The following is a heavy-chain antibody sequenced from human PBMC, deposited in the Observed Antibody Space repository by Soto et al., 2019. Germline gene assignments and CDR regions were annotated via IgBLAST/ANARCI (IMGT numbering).Heavy chain of an antibody. V-gene: IGHV3-21*01. CDR3: TRDQGSPNFYFYYGMDV. CDR1: GFAFSTYS. CDR2: FTSSDYI. J-gene: IGHJ6*02. Sequence: AGGSLRLSCAASGFAFSTYSMNWVRQAPGEGLEWVSSFTSSDYIYYAGSVRGRFTISRDNAKNSLSLQMNSLRAEDTAVYYCTRDQGSPNFYFYYGMDVWGQGTTVTVSS. D-gene: IGHD6-13*01.